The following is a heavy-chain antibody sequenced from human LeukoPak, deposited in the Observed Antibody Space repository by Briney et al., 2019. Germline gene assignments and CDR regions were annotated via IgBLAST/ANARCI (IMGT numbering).Heavy chain of an antibody. CDR2: ISGNGGST. V-gene: IGHV3-23*01. Sequence: PGGSLRLSYAASGFTFSSYGMSWVRQAPGKGLEWVSAISGNGGSTYFADSVKGRFTISRDDSKNTLYLQMNSLRAEDTAVYYCAKDFRRGGPFDYWGQGTLVTVSS. D-gene: IGHD3-16*01. CDR1: GFTFSSYG. J-gene: IGHJ4*02. CDR3: AKDFRRGGPFDY.